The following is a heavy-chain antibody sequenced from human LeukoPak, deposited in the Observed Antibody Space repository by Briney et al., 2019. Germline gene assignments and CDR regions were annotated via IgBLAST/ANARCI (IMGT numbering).Heavy chain of an antibody. CDR1: GISLRNYS. Sequence: PGGSLRLSCAVSGISLRNYSRHWVRQAPAKGLGWVSIISYEGSEKYYAASVKGRFTISRDNSRKTLYLQMNRLRPEDTAVYYRARGREAGNRRLAGDDYWGQGTLVIVSS. J-gene: IGHJ4*02. D-gene: IGHD3-10*01. V-gene: IGHV3-30*01. CDR3: ARGREAGNRRLAGDDY. CDR2: ISYEGSEK.